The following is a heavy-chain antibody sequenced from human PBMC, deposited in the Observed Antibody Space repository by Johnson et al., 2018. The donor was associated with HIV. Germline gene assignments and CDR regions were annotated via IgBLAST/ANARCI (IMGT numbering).Heavy chain of an antibody. J-gene: IGHJ3*02. V-gene: IGHV3-23*01. CDR1: GFPSSSNW. CDR3: AKESLKFGEFIPDAFDI. D-gene: IGHD3-10*01. CDR2: TSGRGAST. Sequence: LQLLESGGNLVQPGGSLRLSCSVSGFPSSSNWMSWVRQPQGKGLESFSATSGRGASTYSADSLKGRFTISRDNSKNTLYLQMNSLRAEDTAVYYCAKESLKFGEFIPDAFDIWGQGTMVTVS.